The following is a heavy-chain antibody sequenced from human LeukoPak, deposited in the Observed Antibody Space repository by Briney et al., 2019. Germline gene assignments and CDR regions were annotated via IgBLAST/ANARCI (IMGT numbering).Heavy chain of an antibody. D-gene: IGHD3-22*01. J-gene: IGHJ3*02. CDR2: ISGSGGST. CDR1: GFTFSSYA. V-gene: IGHV3-23*01. Sequence: PGGSLRLSCAASGFTFSSYAMSWVRQAPGKGLEWVSAISGSGGSTYYADSVKGRFTISRDNYKNTLYLQMNSLRAEDTAVYYCAKALYYYDSSGYYPYGAFDIWGQGTMVTVSS. CDR3: AKALYYYDSSGYYPYGAFDI.